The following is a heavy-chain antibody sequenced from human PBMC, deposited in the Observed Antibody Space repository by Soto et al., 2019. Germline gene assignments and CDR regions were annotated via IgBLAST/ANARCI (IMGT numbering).Heavy chain of an antibody. J-gene: IGHJ4*01. V-gene: IGHV1-18*01. CDR2: ISAYNGNT. D-gene: IGHD3-22*01. CDR3: ARDLVSYYYDSSGYYALPFFDY. Sequence: ASVKVSCKASGYTWTSYGISWVRQAPGQGLEWMGWISAYNGNTNYEQKLQGRVTMTTDTSTSTAYMELRSLSSDDTAVYYCARDLVSYYYDSSGYYALPFFDYWG. CDR1: GYTWTSYG.